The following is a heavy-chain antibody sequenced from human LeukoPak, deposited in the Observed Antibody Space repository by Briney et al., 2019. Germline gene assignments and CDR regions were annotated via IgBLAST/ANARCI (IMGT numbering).Heavy chain of an antibody. D-gene: IGHD6-13*01. CDR1: GYIFTNYW. CDR2: TYPADSDT. V-gene: IGHV5-51*01. Sequence: GESLKISIKGSGYIFTNYWIVWVRPMPGKGLEWMGITYPADSDTIYNPSFQGHVTISADKSINTAYLQWSSLKASDTAIYYCTRLYGQQLAPLFDYWGQGTLVTVSS. J-gene: IGHJ4*02. CDR3: TRLYGQQLAPLFDY.